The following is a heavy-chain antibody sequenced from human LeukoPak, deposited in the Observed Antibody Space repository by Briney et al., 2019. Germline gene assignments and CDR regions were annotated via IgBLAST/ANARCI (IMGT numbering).Heavy chain of an antibody. Sequence: GGSLRLSCAASGFTFSSYGMHWVRQAPGKGLEWVAFIRYDGSNKYYADSVKGRFTISRDNAKNSLYLQMNSLRAEDTALYYCARDSRGYSGPEGDFDYWGQGTLVTVSS. J-gene: IGHJ4*02. D-gene: IGHD5-12*01. CDR2: IRYDGSNK. CDR3: ARDSRGYSGPEGDFDY. V-gene: IGHV3-30*02. CDR1: GFTFSSYG.